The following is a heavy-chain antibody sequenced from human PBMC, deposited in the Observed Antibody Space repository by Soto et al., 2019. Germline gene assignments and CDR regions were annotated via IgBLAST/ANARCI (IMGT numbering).Heavy chain of an antibody. CDR2: IIPIFGTA. CDR1: GGTFSSYA. D-gene: IGHD4-17*01. Sequence: QVQLVQSGAEVKKPGSSVKVSCKASGGTFSSYAISWVRQAPGQGLEWMGGIIPIFGTANYAQKFQGRVTITADESTSTDYMELSSLRSEDTAVYYCARDPRTTVVTLDRPWYFDLWGRGTLVTVSS. CDR3: ARDPRTTVVTLDRPWYFDL. J-gene: IGHJ2*01. V-gene: IGHV1-69*12.